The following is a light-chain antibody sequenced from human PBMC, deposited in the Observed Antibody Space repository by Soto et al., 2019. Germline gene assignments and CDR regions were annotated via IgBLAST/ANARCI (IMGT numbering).Light chain of an antibody. Sequence: QSALTQPASVSGSPGQSITISCTGTSSDVGSYNLVSWYQQHPGKAPKLMIYDVRNRPSGISNRFSGSKSGNTASLTISGLQAEDEADYYCSSYTSSSTLVFGTGTKVTVL. J-gene: IGLJ1*01. CDR3: SSYTSSSTLV. V-gene: IGLV2-14*02. CDR2: DVR. CDR1: SSDVGSYNL.